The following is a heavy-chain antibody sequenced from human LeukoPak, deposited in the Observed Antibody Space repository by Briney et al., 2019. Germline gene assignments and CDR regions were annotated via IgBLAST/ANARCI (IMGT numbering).Heavy chain of an antibody. D-gene: IGHD2-15*01. CDR1: GFTFSSYA. J-gene: IGHJ4*02. V-gene: IGHV3-11*01. Sequence: GGSLRLSCAASGFTFSSYAMSWIRQAPGKGLECVSYISSSGHSIYYADSVKGRFTISRDNAKTSLYLQMNSLRADDTALYYCTRDATSAQGGYWGQGTLVTVSS. CDR2: ISSSGHSI. CDR3: TRDATSAQGGY.